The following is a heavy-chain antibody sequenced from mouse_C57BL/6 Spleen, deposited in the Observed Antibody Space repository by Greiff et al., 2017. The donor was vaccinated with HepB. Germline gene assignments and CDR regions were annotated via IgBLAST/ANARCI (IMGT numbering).Heavy chain of an antibody. CDR3: ARGTTVVATPAY. CDR1: GYTFTSYW. V-gene: IGHV1-69*01. Sequence: LQESGAELVMPGASVKLSCKASGYTFTSYWMHWVKQRPGQGLEWIGEIDPSDSYTNYNQKFKGKSTLTVDKSSSTAYMQLSSLTSEDSAVYYWARGTTVVATPAYWGQGTLVTVSA. D-gene: IGHD1-1*01. J-gene: IGHJ3*01. CDR2: IDPSDSYT.